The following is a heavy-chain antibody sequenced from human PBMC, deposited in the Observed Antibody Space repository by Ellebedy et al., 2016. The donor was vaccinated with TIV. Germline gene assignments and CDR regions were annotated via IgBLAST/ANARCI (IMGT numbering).Heavy chain of an antibody. V-gene: IGHV1-24*01. Sequence: AASVKVSCKVSGYTLTELSMHWVRQAPGKGLEWMGGFDPEDGETIYAQKFQGRVTMTEDTSTDTAYMELSSLRAEDTAVYYCARDPWTDEYHDYGAFDVWGQGTFVTVSS. CDR2: FDPEDGET. CDR1: GYTLTELS. CDR3: ARDPWTDEYHDYGAFDV. J-gene: IGHJ3*01. D-gene: IGHD4-17*01.